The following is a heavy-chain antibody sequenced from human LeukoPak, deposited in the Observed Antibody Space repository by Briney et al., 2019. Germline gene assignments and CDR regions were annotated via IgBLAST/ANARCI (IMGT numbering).Heavy chain of an antibody. CDR1: GITFSNYA. Sequence: GGSLRLSCVASGITFSNYAVSWVRQAPEKGLDWVSVISGSAHKIRYADSVKGRFTISRDNSENIVYLQMNNQRAEDTAVYYCAGRVTGYSSGYVYWGQGTLVTVSS. CDR3: AGRVTGYSSGYVY. J-gene: IGHJ4*02. CDR2: ISGSAHKI. D-gene: IGHD5-18*01. V-gene: IGHV3-23*01.